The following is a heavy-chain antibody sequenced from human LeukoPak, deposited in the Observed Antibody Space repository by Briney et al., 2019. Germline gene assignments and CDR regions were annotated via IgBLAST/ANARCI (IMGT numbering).Heavy chain of an antibody. J-gene: IGHJ6*03. Sequence: ASVKVSCKASGYTFSGYSMHWVRQAPGQGLEWMGWINPNSGGTNYAQKFQGRVTMTRDTSISTAYMELSRLRSDDTAVYYCARDLVNCSSTSCYYYYYYYMDVWGKGTTVTVSS. V-gene: IGHV1-2*02. D-gene: IGHD2-2*01. CDR1: GYTFSGYS. CDR2: INPNSGGT. CDR3: ARDLVNCSSTSCYYYYYYYMDV.